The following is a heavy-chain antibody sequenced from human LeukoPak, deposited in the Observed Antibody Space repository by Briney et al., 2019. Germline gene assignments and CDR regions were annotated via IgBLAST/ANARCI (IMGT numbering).Heavy chain of an antibody. CDR2: IYYSGST. CDR3: ARGLGYSYGFWYYGMDV. Sequence: SETLSLTCTVSGGSISSYYWSWIRQPPGKGLEWIGYIYYSGSTNYNPSLKSRVTISVDTSKNQFSLKLSSVTAADTAVYYCARGLGYSYGFWYYGMDVWGQGTTVTVSS. CDR1: GGSISSYY. V-gene: IGHV4-59*08. D-gene: IGHD5-18*01. J-gene: IGHJ6*02.